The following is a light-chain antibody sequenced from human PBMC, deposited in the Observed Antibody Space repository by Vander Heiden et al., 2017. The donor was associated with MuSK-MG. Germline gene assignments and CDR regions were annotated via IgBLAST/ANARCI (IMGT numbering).Light chain of an antibody. Sequence: YELTQPPPVSVSPGQTARITCSGDALPKEYAYWYQQKPGQAPVLVIYKDTERPSGIPERFSGSSSGTTVTLTISGVQAEDEADYYCQSADSSGTLVVFGGGTKLTVL. J-gene: IGLJ2*01. V-gene: IGLV3-25*03. CDR3: QSADSSGTLVV. CDR2: KDT. CDR1: ALPKEY.